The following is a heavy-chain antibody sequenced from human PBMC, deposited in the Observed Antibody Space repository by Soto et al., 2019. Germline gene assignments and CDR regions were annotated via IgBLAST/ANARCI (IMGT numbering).Heavy chain of an antibody. CDR2: IIPILGIA. J-gene: IGHJ4*02. CDR1: GGTFSSYT. CDR3: ARETDYDSSGYRSGFDY. D-gene: IGHD3-22*01. Sequence: GALVKVSCKASGGTFSSYTISWVRQAPGQGLEWMGRIIPILGIANYAQKFQGRVTITADKSTSTAYMELSSLRSEDTAVYYCARETDYDSSGYRSGFDYWGQGTLVTVSS. V-gene: IGHV1-69*04.